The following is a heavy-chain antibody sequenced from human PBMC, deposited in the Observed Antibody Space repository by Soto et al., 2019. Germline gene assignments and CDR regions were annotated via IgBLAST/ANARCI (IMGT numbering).Heavy chain of an antibody. V-gene: IGHV4-31*03. CDR1: GGSISSGGYY. D-gene: IGHD3-9*01. Sequence: SETLSLTCTVSGGSISSGGYYWSWIRQHPGKGLEWIGYIYYSGSTYYNPSLKSRVTISVDTSKNQFSLKLSSVTAADTAVYYCARGEYYDIVTGYYKGHWFDPWGQGTLVTVSS. J-gene: IGHJ5*02. CDR3: ARGEYYDIVTGYYKGHWFDP. CDR2: IYYSGST.